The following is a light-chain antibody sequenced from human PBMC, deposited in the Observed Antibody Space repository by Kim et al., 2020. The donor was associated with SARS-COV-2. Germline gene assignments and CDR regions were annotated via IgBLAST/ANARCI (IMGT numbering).Light chain of an antibody. CDR2: SAS. J-gene: IGKJ1*01. CDR1: QSISSY. CDR3: QQSYSTPVT. V-gene: IGKV1-39*01. Sequence: DIQMTQSPSSLSASVGDRVTITCRASQSISSYLNWYQQKPREAPKLLMYSASNLESGVPSRFSGSGSGTDFTLRISSLQPEDFATYYCQQSYSTPVTFGQGTKVDIK.